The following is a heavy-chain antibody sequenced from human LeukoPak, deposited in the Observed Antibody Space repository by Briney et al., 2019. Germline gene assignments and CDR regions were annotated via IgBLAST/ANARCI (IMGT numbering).Heavy chain of an antibody. CDR2: ISAYNGNT. CDR1: GYTFTSYG. J-gene: IGHJ4*02. Sequence: ASVKVSCKASGYTFTSYGISWVRQAPGQGLEWMGWISAYNGNTNYAQKLQGRVTITADKSTSTAYMELRSLRSDDTAVYHCARAPSIAVLDYWGQGTLVTVSS. V-gene: IGHV1-18*01. CDR3: ARAPSIAVLDY. D-gene: IGHD6-19*01.